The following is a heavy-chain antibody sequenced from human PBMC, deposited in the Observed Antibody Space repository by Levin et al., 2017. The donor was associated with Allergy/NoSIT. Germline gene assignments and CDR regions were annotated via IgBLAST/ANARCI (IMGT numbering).Heavy chain of an antibody. CDR3: ARFMSSTNTFDY. CDR1: GFTFSSYW. D-gene: IGHD5/OR15-5a*01. V-gene: IGHV3-7*01. Sequence: GESLKISCAASGFTFSSYWMSWVRQAPGKGLEWVASIKQLGSEKYYVDPVKGRFTISRDNAKNSLYLQMSSLRAEDTAVYYCARFMSSTNTFDYWGQGTLVTVSS. CDR2: IKQLGSEK. J-gene: IGHJ4*02.